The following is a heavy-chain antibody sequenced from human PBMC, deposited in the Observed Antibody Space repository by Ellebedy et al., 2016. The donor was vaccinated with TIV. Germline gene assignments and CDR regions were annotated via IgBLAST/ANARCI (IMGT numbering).Heavy chain of an antibody. V-gene: IGHV3-48*02. CDR2: ISSSGTAK. CDR3: VRGRWDY. Sequence: GESLKISCVGSGFIFSAYSMNWVRQAPGKGLEWVSYISSSGTAKNYTDSVKGRFSISRDNAKNSLYLQMSSLRDEDTAVYYCVRGRWDYWGQGTLVTVSS. J-gene: IGHJ4*02. D-gene: IGHD4-23*01. CDR1: GFIFSAYS.